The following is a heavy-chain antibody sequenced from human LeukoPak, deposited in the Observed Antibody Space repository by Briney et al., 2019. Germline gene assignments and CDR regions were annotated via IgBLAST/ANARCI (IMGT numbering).Heavy chain of an antibody. V-gene: IGHV4-4*09. J-gene: IGHJ6*03. CDR1: GGFISRHY. CDR3: ARRDGYYYYMDG. CDR2: TYTSEGT. Sequence: SQSRSLTCTVVGGFISRHYWRWIRQLPGNGREWIGHTYTSEGTNYNPSPESRFTISVHPSQHQFSRKLYSVTAADTAVYYCARRDGYYYYMDGWGKGTTVIVSS.